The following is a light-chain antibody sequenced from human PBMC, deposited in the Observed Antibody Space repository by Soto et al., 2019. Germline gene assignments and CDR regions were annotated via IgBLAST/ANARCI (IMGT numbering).Light chain of an antibody. CDR3: QQRSNWPPIT. CDR2: DVS. V-gene: IGKV3D-20*02. Sequence: EIVLTQSPGTLSLSPGERATLSSRASQSLTNNYFAWYQQKPGRALRLLIYDVSIRATGVPARFSGTGSETDFTLTISGLQSEDSAVYFCQQRSNWPPITFGQGTRLEIK. J-gene: IGKJ5*01. CDR1: QSLTNNY.